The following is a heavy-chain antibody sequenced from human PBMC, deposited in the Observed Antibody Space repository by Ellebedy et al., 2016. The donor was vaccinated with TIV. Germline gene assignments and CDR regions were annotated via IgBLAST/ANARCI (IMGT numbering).Heavy chain of an antibody. J-gene: IGHJ4*02. Sequence: PGGSLRLSCAASEFTFSSYAMQWVRQAPGKGPEWVAVISYNGDNKHYADSVKGRFTISRDNSKNTLYLQMNSLRAEDTAVYYCVRGGELGPARYWGQGTLVTVSS. V-gene: IGHV3-30-3*01. CDR2: ISYNGDNK. D-gene: IGHD7-27*01. CDR1: EFTFSSYA. CDR3: VRGGELGPARY.